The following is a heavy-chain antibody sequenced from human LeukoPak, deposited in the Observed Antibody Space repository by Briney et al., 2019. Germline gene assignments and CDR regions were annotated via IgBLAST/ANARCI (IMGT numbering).Heavy chain of an antibody. Sequence: GGSLRLSCAASGFTLRNYWMAWVRRAPGKGLEWVSGISWNSGSIGYADSVKGRFTISRDNAKNSLYLQMNSLRAEDTALYYCAKDMEGYDFWSGRFYYYGMDVWGQGTTVTVSS. V-gene: IGHV3-9*01. CDR1: GFTLRNYW. CDR2: ISWNSGSI. CDR3: AKDMEGYDFWSGRFYYYGMDV. J-gene: IGHJ6*02. D-gene: IGHD3-3*01.